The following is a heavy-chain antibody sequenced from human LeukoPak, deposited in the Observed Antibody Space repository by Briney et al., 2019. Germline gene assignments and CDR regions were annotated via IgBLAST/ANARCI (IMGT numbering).Heavy chain of an antibody. D-gene: IGHD3-22*01. CDR1: GGSIRSSYYY. CDR3: ARSKDSSGSVDY. Sequence: PSETLSLTCTVSGGSIRSSYYYWGWIRQPPGKGLEWIGSIYDSGSTYYNPSLKSRVTISVDTSKNQFSLKLNSVTAADTAVYYCARSKDSSGSVDYWGQGTLVTVSS. J-gene: IGHJ4*02. CDR2: IYDSGST. V-gene: IGHV4-39*01.